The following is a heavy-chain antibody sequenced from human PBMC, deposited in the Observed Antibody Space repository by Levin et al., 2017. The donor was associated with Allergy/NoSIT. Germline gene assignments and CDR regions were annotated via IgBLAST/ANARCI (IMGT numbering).Heavy chain of an antibody. J-gene: IGHJ2*01. V-gene: IGHV3-21*01. CDR2: ISSSSSYI. CDR1: GFTFSSYS. Sequence: LSLTCAASGFTFSSYSMNWVRQAPGKGLEWVSSISSSSSYIYYADSVKGRFTISRDNAKNSLYLQMNSLRAEDTAVYYCARACSSWSPPALDWYFDLWGRGTLVTVSS. D-gene: IGHD6-13*01. CDR3: ARACSSWSPPALDWYFDL.